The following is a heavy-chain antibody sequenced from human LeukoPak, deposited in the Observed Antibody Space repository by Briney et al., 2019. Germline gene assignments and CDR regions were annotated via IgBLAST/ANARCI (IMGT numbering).Heavy chain of an antibody. J-gene: IGHJ3*02. CDR1: GGSFSGYY. CDR2: INHSGST. CDR3: ARAQKKSMIVVVRAFDI. Sequence: PSETLSLTCAVYGGSFSGYYWSWIRQPPGKGLEWIGEINHSGSTNYNPSLKSRVTISVDTSKNQFSLKLSSVTAADTAVYYCARAQKKSMIVVVRAFDIWGQGTMVTVSS. D-gene: IGHD3-22*01. V-gene: IGHV4-34*01.